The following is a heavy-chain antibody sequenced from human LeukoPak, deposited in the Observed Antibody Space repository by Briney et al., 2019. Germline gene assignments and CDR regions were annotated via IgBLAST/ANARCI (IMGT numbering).Heavy chain of an antibody. Sequence: ASVKVSCKASGYNFITHDINWVRQATGQGLEWMGWMNPKSVNTGYAHKFQGRVTMTRDTSTSTAYMELSSLTLEDTAVYYCASYSGSSTTGVDPWGQRTLVTVSS. J-gene: IGHJ5*02. CDR3: ASYSGSSTTGVDP. V-gene: IGHV1-8*01. CDR2: MNPKSVNT. CDR1: GYNFITHD. D-gene: IGHD1-26*01.